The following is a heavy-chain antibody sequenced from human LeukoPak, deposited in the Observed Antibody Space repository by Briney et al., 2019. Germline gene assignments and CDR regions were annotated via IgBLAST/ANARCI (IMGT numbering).Heavy chain of an antibody. J-gene: IGHJ4*02. CDR2: ISAYNGNT. Sequence: ASVKVSCKASGYTFTSYGISWVRQAPGQGLEWMGWISAYNGNTNYAQKLQGRVTMTTDTSTSTAYMELRSLRSDDTAVYYCARVRLGYRTNGVCYTQTGVDYWGQGTLVTVSS. CDR1: GYTFTSYG. V-gene: IGHV1-18*01. CDR3: ARVRLGYRTNGVCYTQTGVDY. D-gene: IGHD2-8*01.